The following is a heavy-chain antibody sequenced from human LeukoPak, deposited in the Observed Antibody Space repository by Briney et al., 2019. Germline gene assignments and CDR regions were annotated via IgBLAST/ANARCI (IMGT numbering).Heavy chain of an antibody. Sequence: GGSLRLSCAASGYSFSNREMKWVRQAPGKGLEWVSYISTTGSRIYYADSVKGRFTISRDNAENSLFLQMNSLRAEDTAVYYCARDRWVASKYEGDFVYWGQGTLVTVSS. CDR3: ARDRWVASKYEGDFVY. J-gene: IGHJ4*02. CDR1: GYSFSNRE. V-gene: IGHV3-48*03. D-gene: IGHD5-12*01. CDR2: ISTTGSRI.